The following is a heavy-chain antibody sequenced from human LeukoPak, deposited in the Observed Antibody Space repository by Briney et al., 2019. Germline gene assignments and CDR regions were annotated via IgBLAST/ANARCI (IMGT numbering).Heavy chain of an antibody. J-gene: IGHJ4*02. CDR1: GFTFSTYW. Sequence: GGSLRLSCAASGFTFSTYWMTWVRQAPGKGRECVAGIKEDGSDQKYLDSVKGRFTISSANAKNSVYLQMNSLRAEHTALYYCARHYLRSGSYYNPLDYWGQGTLVSVSS. V-gene: IGHV3-7*01. CDR2: IKEDGSDQ. CDR3: ARHYLRSGSYYNPLDY. D-gene: IGHD3-10*01.